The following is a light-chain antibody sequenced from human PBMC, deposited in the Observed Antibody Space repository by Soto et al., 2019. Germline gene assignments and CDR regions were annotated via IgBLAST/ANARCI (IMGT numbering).Light chain of an antibody. Sequence: EIVLKQAPATLSLSPGERATLSCRASQSVSSSYLAWYQQKPGQAPRLLIYGASSRATGIPDRFSGSGSGTDFTLTISRLEPEDFAVYYCQQYGSSPITFGQGTLLEIK. CDR2: GAS. V-gene: IGKV3-20*01. CDR1: QSVSSSY. J-gene: IGKJ5*01. CDR3: QQYGSSPIT.